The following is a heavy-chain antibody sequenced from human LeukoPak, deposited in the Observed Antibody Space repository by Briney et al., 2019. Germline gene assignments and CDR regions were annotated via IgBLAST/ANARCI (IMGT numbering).Heavy chain of an antibody. J-gene: IGHJ4*02. CDR3: ARRGTAYYYGSEMLDY. Sequence: SETLSLTCSVSGGSISSYHWSWIRQPAGKGLEWIGRIYTSGSTNYNPSLKSRVTMSVDTSKNQFSLKLSSVTAADTAVYYCARRGTAYYYGSEMLDYWGQGTLVTVSS. CDR2: IYTSGST. CDR1: GGSISSYH. V-gene: IGHV4-4*07. D-gene: IGHD3-10*01.